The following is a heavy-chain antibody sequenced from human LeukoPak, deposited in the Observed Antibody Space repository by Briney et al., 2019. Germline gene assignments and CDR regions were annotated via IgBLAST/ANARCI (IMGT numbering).Heavy chain of an antibody. J-gene: IGHJ3*02. Sequence: SETLSLTCVVSGGSISSTSYYWGWIRQPPGKGLEWIGSIYYSGSTYYNPSLKSRVTISVDTSKNQFSLKLSSVTAADTAVYYCARGGYYYDSSGYYPAGAFDIWGQGTMVTASS. CDR3: ARGGYYYDSSGYYPAGAFDI. CDR2: IYYSGST. V-gene: IGHV4-39*07. D-gene: IGHD3-22*01. CDR1: GGSISSTSYY.